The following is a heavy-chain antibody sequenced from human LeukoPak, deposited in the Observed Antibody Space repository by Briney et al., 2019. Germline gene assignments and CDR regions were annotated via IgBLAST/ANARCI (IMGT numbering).Heavy chain of an antibody. CDR2: IYYSGST. V-gene: IGHV4-59*01. CDR3: ARLDTATTDYYYYMDV. J-gene: IGHJ6*03. Sequence: PSETLSLTCTVSGGSISSYYWSWIRQPPGKGLEWIGYIYYSGSTNYNPSLKSRVTISVDTSKNQFSLKLSSVTAADTAVYYCARLDTATTDYYYYMDVWGKGTTVTVSS. CDR1: GGSISSYY. D-gene: IGHD5-18*01.